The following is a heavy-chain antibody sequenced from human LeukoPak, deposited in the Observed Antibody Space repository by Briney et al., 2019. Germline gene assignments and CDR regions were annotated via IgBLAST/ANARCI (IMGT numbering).Heavy chain of an antibody. Sequence: NPGGSLRLSCVTSGFTFSDYYMTWIRQAPWKGLEWVSYISGSGSSKYYADSVRGRFAISRDNAKNSLSLQMNSLRAEDTAVYYCARPYWDDSPTDWGQGTLVTVSS. J-gene: IGHJ4*02. D-gene: IGHD1-1*01. V-gene: IGHV3-11*04. CDR2: ISGSGSSK. CDR3: ARPYWDDSPTD. CDR1: GFTFSDYY.